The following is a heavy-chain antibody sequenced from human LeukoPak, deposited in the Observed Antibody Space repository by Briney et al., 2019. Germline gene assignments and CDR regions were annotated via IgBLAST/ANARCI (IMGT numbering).Heavy chain of an antibody. J-gene: IGHJ4*01. CDR3: ARQPAANPNSNYVFVY. Sequence: PSETLSLTCTVSGGSISSYYWSWIRQPPGKGLEWIGFVYDTGTTNYNPSLKSRLPISVNSSKNQFSLTLSSVDAADTGVNYCARQPAANPNSNYVFVYW. D-gene: IGHD3-16*01. CDR1: GGSISSYY. V-gene: IGHV4-59*08. CDR2: VYDTGTT.